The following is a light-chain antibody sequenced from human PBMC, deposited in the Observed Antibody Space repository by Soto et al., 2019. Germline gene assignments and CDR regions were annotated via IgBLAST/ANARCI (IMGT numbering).Light chain of an antibody. Sequence: EIVLTQSPGTLSLSPGERATLSCRASQSVSSSYLAWYQQKPGQAPRLLIYGASSRATGIPDRVSGSGSGTDFTLTISRLEPEDFAVYYCQQYCSSPWTFGQGTKVDIK. CDR3: QQYCSSPWT. J-gene: IGKJ1*01. CDR1: QSVSSSY. CDR2: GAS. V-gene: IGKV3-20*01.